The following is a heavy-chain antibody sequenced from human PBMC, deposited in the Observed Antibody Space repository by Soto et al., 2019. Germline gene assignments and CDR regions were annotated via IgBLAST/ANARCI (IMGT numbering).Heavy chain of an antibody. D-gene: IGHD5-12*01. J-gene: IGHJ4*02. CDR3: ARGRRRSGYDCARNFDY. CDR1: GYTFTSYD. Sequence: QVQLVQSGAEVKKPGASVKVSCKASGYTFTSYDINWVRQATGQGLEWMGGMNPNSGNTGYAQKFQGRVTMTRNTSISTAYMELSSLRSEDTAVYYCARGRRRSGYDCARNFDYWGQGTLVTVSS. V-gene: IGHV1-8*01. CDR2: MNPNSGNT.